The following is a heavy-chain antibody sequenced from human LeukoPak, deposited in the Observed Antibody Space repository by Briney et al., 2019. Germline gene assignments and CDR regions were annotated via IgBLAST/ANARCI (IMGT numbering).Heavy chain of an antibody. CDR2: INHEGDS. V-gene: IGHV4-34*01. CDR3: ARGSNFVSDFYFDV. Sequence: SETLSLTCAVYGESLRGYYWSWIRQSPEKGLEWIGEINHEGDSIYNPSLKSRLTLSVDMSKNQFSLNLRSVTAADTAVYYCARGSNFVSDFYFDVWGKGTTVIVSS. J-gene: IGHJ6*04. CDR1: GESLRGYY. D-gene: IGHD2-21*02.